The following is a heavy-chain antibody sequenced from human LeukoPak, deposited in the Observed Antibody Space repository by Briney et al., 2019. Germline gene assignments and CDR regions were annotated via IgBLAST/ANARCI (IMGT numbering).Heavy chain of an antibody. CDR1: GYTFTSYG. D-gene: IGHD3-9*01. CDR3: ASHYDILTGPDY. CDR2: ISTYNGNT. V-gene: IGHV1-18*01. Sequence: ASVKVSCKASGYTFTSYGISWVRQAPGQGLEWMGWISTYNGNTNYAQKLQGRVTMTTDASTSTPYMELRRLRSDDTAVCYCASHYDILTGPDYWGQGTLVTVSS. J-gene: IGHJ4*02.